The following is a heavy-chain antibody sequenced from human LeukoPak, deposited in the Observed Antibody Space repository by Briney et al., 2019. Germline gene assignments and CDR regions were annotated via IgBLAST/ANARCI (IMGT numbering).Heavy chain of an antibody. CDR3: ARALEMASSGAAYYYYYYYGMDV. CDR2: IWYDGSNK. CDR1: GFTFSSYG. D-gene: IGHD5-24*01. V-gene: IGHV3-33*01. J-gene: IGHJ6*02. Sequence: GGSLRLSCAASGFTFSSYGMHWVRQAPGKGLEWVAVIWYDGSNKYYADSVKGRFTISRDNSKNTLYPQMNGLRAEDTAVYYCARALEMASSGAAYYYYYYYGMDVWGQGTTVTVSS.